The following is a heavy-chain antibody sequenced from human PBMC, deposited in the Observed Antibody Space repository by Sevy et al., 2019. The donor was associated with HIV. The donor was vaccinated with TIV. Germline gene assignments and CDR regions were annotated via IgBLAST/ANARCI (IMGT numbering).Heavy chain of an antibody. CDR3: ARDPRIFGDYLLTYFDY. Sequence: GSLRLSCVASGFAFSDYGMHWVRQAPGKGLEWVAVIWYDGNNQNYADSVRGRFTISRANSKNTLYLQLSSLRAEDTAVSYCARDPRIFGDYLLTYFDYWGQGVLVTVSS. V-gene: IGHV3-33*01. D-gene: IGHD4-17*01. CDR1: GFAFSDYG. J-gene: IGHJ4*02. CDR2: IWYDGNNQ.